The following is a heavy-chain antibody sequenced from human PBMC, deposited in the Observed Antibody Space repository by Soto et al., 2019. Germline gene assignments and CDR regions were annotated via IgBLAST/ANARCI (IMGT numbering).Heavy chain of an antibody. J-gene: IGHJ3*02. Sequence: PGGSLRLSCAASGFTFSSYAMHWVRQAPGKGLEWVAVISYDGSNKYYADSVKGRFTISRDNSKNTLYLQMNSLRAEDTAVYYCARDLTQIVGAPPAAFDIWGQGTMVTVSS. CDR2: ISYDGSNK. D-gene: IGHD1-26*01. V-gene: IGHV3-30-3*01. CDR3: ARDLTQIVGAPPAAFDI. CDR1: GFTFSSYA.